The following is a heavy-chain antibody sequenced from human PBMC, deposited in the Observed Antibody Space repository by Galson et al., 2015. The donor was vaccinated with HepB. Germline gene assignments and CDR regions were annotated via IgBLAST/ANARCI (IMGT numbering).Heavy chain of an antibody. CDR1: GASIRSDY. CDR2: IYYSRYIYYSGSP. CDR3: ARVNIEPRRNYGVDV. D-gene: IGHD6-6*01. J-gene: IGHJ6*02. V-gene: IGHV4-59*01. Sequence: SETLSLTCTVSGASIRSDYWSWIRQPPGKGRELIGYIYYSRYIYYSGSPNYNPSLKSRLTISLDTSKNQFSLKLSSVTAADTAGYYCARVNIEPRRNYGVDVWGQGTTVTISS.